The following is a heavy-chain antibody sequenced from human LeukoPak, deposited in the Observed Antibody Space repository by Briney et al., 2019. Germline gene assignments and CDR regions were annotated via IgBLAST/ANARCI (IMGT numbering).Heavy chain of an antibody. CDR2: INAGNGNT. V-gene: IGHV1-3*01. D-gene: IGHD1-1*01. CDR1: GYTFTSYA. Sequence: ASVKVSCKASGYTFTSYAMHWVRQAPGQRLEWMGWINAGNGNTKYSQKFQGRVTITRDTSASTAYMELSSLRSEDTAVYYCARPTQLEPLFVDWGQGTLVTVSS. J-gene: IGHJ4*02. CDR3: ARPTQLEPLFVD.